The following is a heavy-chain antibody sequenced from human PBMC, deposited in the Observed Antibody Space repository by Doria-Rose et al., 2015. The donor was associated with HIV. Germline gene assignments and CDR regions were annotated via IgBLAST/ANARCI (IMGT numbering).Heavy chain of an antibody. CDR3: ARAGPEYYFDS. J-gene: IGHJ4*02. Sequence: GDYWNWIRQPPGKGLEWIGEINHSGSPNYNPSLKSRVTMSVDTSRKQFSLKLNSVTAADTAVYYCARAGPEYYFDSWGQGTLGTVS. V-gene: IGHV4-34*01. CDR2: INHSGSP. CDR1: GDY.